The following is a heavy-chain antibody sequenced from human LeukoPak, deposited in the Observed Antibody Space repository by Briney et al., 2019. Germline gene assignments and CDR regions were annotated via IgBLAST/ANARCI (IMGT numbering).Heavy chain of an antibody. D-gene: IGHD3-22*01. CDR2: ISYDGSNK. V-gene: IGHV3-30*18. CDR3: AKSLGYYYDSSGYYPLDY. CDR1: GFTFSSYG. Sequence: GGSLRLSCAASGFTFSSYGMHWVRQAPGKRLEWVAVISYDGSNKYYADSVKGRFTISRDNSKNTLYLQMNSLRAEDTAVYYCAKSLGYYYDSSGYYPLDYWGQGTLVTVSS. J-gene: IGHJ4*02.